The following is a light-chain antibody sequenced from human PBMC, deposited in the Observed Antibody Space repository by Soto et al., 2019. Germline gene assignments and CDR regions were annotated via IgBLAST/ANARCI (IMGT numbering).Light chain of an antibody. J-gene: IGLJ2*01. V-gene: IGLV2-14*03. CDR2: DVS. CDR3: SSYASSSTHVV. CDR1: SSDVGGYNS. Sequence: QSALTQPASVSGSPGQSITISCTETSSDVGGYNSVSWYQHHPGKAPKLMIYDVSNRPSGVSNRFSGSQSGNTASLTISGLQAEDEADYYCSSYASSSTHVVFGGGTKVTVL.